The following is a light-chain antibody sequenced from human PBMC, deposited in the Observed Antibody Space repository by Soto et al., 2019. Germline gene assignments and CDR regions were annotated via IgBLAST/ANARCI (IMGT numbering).Light chain of an antibody. J-gene: IGKJ1*01. Sequence: EIVLTQSPATLSLSPGERATLSCRASQRVSSNLAWYQQKPGQAPSLLIYDPSNRATGIPARFSGSGSGTDFTLTISSLEPEDFAVYYCQQRSNWPPAFGQGTKVEIK. CDR2: DPS. CDR1: QRVSSN. V-gene: IGKV3-11*01. CDR3: QQRSNWPPA.